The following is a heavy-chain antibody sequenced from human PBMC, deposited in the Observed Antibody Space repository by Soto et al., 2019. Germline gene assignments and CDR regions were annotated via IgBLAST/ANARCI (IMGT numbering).Heavy chain of an antibody. Sequence: GWSLRLSCASSVFTFSSYAMSWVRQAPGKGLEWVSAISGSGGSTYYADSVKGRFTISRDNSKNTLYLQMNSLRAEDTAVYYCAKDNGYSYGYYYYYGMDVWGQGTTVTVSS. V-gene: IGHV3-23*01. CDR2: ISGSGGST. D-gene: IGHD5-18*01. J-gene: IGHJ6*02. CDR1: VFTFSSYA. CDR3: AKDNGYSYGYYYYYGMDV.